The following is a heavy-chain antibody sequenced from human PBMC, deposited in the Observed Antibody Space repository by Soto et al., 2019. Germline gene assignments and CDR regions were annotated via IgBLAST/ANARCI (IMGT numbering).Heavy chain of an antibody. CDR1: GFTFSSYG. V-gene: IGHV3-33*01. J-gene: IGHJ5*01. D-gene: IGHD6-6*01. CDR3: ARDNSPYSSSSDS. CDR2: IWYDGSNK. Sequence: GGSLRLSCAASGFTFSSYGMHWVRQAPGKGLEWVAVIWYDGSNKYYADSVKGRFTISRDNSKNTLYLQMNSLRAEDTAVYYCARDNSPYSSSSDSWGQGTLVTVSS.